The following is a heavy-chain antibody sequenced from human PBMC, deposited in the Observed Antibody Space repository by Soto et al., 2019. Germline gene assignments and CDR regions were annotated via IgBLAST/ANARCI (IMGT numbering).Heavy chain of an antibody. CDR3: AREVVVVVPAAIWAIKKSSWFDP. CDR2: IYYSGST. J-gene: IGHJ5*02. V-gene: IGHV4-30-4*01. Sequence: SETLSLTCTVSGGSISSGDYYWSWIRQPPGKGLEWIGYIYYSGSTYYNPSLKSRVTISVDTSKNQFSLKLSSVTAADTAVYYCAREVVVVVPAAIWAIKKSSWFDPWGQGTLVTVSS. D-gene: IGHD2-2*02. CDR1: GGSISSGDYY.